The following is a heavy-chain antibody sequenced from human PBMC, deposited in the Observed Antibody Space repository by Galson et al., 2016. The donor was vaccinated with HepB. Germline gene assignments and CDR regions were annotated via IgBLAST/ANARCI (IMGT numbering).Heavy chain of an antibody. CDR3: ARDHFGGYSSLDRKFYYYYGLDV. D-gene: IGHD5-18*01. V-gene: IGHV4-34*01. Sequence: SETLSLTCAVYGGSFSDYYWSWIRQPPGKGLGWIGEITHSGSTNYNPSLKSRVTISVDTSKSQFSLRLRSVTAADTAVYYCARDHFGGYSSLDRKFYYYYGLDVWGQGTTVTVSS. J-gene: IGHJ6*02. CDR1: GGSFSDYY. CDR2: ITHSGST.